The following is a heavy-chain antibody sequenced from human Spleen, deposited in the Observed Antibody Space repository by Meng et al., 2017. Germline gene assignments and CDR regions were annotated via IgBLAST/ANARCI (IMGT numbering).Heavy chain of an antibody. D-gene: IGHD2-8*01. Sequence: QVQLQQWGAGVLKPSETLSHTCSVYGGYFSGYSWSWIRQPPGKGLEWIGEINHSGSTNYNPSIKSRVTISVDTSKSQFSLKLSSVTAADTAVYFCARRVHDGRHYQYFDYWSQGALVTVSS. CDR2: INHSGST. J-gene: IGHJ4*02. CDR1: GGYFSGYS. V-gene: IGHV4-34*01. CDR3: ARRVHDGRHYQYFDY.